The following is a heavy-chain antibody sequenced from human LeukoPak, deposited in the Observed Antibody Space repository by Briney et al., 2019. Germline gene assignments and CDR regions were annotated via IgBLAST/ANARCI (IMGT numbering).Heavy chain of an antibody. D-gene: IGHD2-2*01. J-gene: IGHJ6*03. CDR3: ARSKGRVVPAARGLYYMDV. CDR2: ISAYNGNT. V-gene: IGHV1-18*04. CDR1: GYTFTDYY. Sequence: GASVKVSCKASGYTFTDYYMHWVRQAPGQGLEWMGWISAYNGNTNYAQKLQGRVTMTTDTSTSTAYMELRSLRSDDTAVYYCARSKGRVVPAARGLYYMDVWGKGTTVTVSS.